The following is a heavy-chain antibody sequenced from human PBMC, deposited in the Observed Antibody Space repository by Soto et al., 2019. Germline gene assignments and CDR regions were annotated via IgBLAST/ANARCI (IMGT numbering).Heavy chain of an antibody. CDR2: IIPIFGTA. D-gene: IGHD6-13*01. Sequence: QVQLVQSGAEVKKPGSSVKVSCKASGGTFSSYAISWVRQAPAQGLEWMGGIIPIFGTANYAQKFQGRVTITADESTSTAYMELSSLRSEDTAVYYCATPERAAAGTGVFDYWGQGTLVTVSS. CDR3: ATPERAAAGTGVFDY. V-gene: IGHV1-69*01. J-gene: IGHJ4*02. CDR1: GGTFSSYA.